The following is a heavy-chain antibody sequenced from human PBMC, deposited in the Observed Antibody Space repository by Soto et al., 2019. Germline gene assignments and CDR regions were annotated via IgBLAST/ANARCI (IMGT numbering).Heavy chain of an antibody. CDR1: GDSISSSDYF. CDR3: ARHAASAWFWSY. J-gene: IGHJ4*02. CDR2: FYYRGCNF. V-gene: IGHV4-39*01. D-gene: IGHD3-3*01. Sequence: QLQLQESGPGLVKPSETLSLTCTVSGDSISSSDYFWAWIRQPPGKGLEWIGSFYYRGCNFYYGPSLKSRVTISVDTYRNQFSLKVSSVTASDAAVYYCARHAASAWFWSYWGQGILVTVSS.